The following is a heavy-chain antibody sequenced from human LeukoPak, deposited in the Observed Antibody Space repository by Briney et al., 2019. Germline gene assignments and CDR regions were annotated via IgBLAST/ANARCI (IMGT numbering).Heavy chain of an antibody. CDR2: IYYSGST. Sequence: SETLSLTCTVSGGSISSGGYYWSWIRQHPGKGLEWIGYIYYSGSTYYNPSLKSRVTISVDTSKNQFSLKLSSVTAADTAVYYCARYRGNPGVFDYWGQGNLVTVSS. V-gene: IGHV4-31*03. J-gene: IGHJ4*02. D-gene: IGHD4-23*01. CDR1: GGSISSGGYY. CDR3: ARYRGNPGVFDY.